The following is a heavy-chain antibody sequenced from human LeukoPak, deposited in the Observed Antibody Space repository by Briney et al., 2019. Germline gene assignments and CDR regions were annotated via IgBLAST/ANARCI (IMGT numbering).Heavy chain of an antibody. CDR2: IWYDGSNK. CDR1: GFTFSSYG. CDR3: AKEACSGSCHSDYFDY. J-gene: IGHJ4*02. D-gene: IGHD2-15*01. Sequence: GGSLRLSCAASGFTFSSYGMHWVRQAPGKGLEWVAVIWYDGSNKYYADSVKGRFTISRDNSKNTLYLQVNSLRAEDTAVYSCAKEACSGSCHSDYFDYWGLGTLVTVSS. V-gene: IGHV3-30*02.